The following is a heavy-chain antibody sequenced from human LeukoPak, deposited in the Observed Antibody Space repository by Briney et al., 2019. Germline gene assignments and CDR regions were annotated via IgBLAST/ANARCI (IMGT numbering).Heavy chain of an antibody. Sequence: SETLSLTCSVSGGSFSSGGNSWSWIRQPPGKRLEWIAYIYHSGSTNYNPSLKSRVTISVDTSKNQFSLKLSSVTAADTAVYYCARRAYAYDYVWGSLNYWGQGTLVTVSS. CDR1: GGSFSSGGNS. CDR2: IYHSGST. J-gene: IGHJ4*02. D-gene: IGHD3-16*01. CDR3: ARRAYAYDYVWGSLNY. V-gene: IGHV4-61*08.